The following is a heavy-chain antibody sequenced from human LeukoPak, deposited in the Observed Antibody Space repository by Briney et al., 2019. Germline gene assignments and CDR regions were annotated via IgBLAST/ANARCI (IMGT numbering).Heavy chain of an antibody. CDR1: GGSFSGYY. CDR3: ARSAGTGPRIDY. J-gene: IGHJ4*02. Sequence: PSETLSLTCAVYGGSFSGYYWSWIRQHPGKGLEWIGYIYYSGSTYYNPSLKSRVTISVDTSKNQFSLKLSSVTAADTAVYYCARSAGTGPRIDYWGQGTLVTVSS. D-gene: IGHD1-1*01. CDR2: IYYSGST. V-gene: IGHV4-31*11.